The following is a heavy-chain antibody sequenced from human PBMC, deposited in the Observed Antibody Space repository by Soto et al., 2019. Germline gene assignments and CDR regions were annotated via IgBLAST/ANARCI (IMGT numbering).Heavy chain of an antibody. J-gene: IGHJ3*02. CDR1: GGSFSGYY. CDR2: INHSGST. Sequence: SGTPDLTCAVYGGSFSGYYWSWVRHTPGKGAGLIGEINHSGSTNYNPSLKSRVTISVDTSKNQFSLKLSSVTAADTAVYYCARGWNYYDSSGYYLGPSAFDIWGQGTMVTVSS. D-gene: IGHD3-22*01. V-gene: IGHV4-34*01. CDR3: ARGWNYYDSSGYYLGPSAFDI.